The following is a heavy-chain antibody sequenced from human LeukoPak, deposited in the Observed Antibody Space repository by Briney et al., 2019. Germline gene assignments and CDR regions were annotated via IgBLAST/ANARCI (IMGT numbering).Heavy chain of an antibody. Sequence: ASVKVSCKASGYTFTGYYMHWVRQAPGQGLEWMGRINPNSGGTNYAQKFQGRSTMTRDTSISTAYMELSRLRSDDTAVYYCARDRIAAAGQLYNWFDPWGQGTLVTVSS. CDR1: GYTFTGYY. CDR2: INPNSGGT. V-gene: IGHV1-2*06. D-gene: IGHD6-13*01. J-gene: IGHJ5*02. CDR3: ARDRIAAAGQLYNWFDP.